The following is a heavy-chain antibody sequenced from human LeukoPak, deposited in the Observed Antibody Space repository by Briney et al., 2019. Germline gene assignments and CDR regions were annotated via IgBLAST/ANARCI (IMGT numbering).Heavy chain of an antibody. J-gene: IGHJ6*03. D-gene: IGHD1-20*01. CDR2: INHSGST. CDR1: GGSFSGYY. CDR3: ARGRRGITGTNYYYYYMDV. Sequence: SETLSLTCAVYGGSFSGYYWSWIRQPPGKGLEWIGEINHSGSTNYNPSLKSRVTISVDTSKNQFSLKLSSVTAADTAVYYCARGRRGITGTNYYYYYMDVWGKGTTVTVSS. V-gene: IGHV4-34*01.